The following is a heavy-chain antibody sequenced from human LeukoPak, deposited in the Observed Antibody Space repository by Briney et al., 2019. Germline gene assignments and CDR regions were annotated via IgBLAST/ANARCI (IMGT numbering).Heavy chain of an antibody. CDR1: GFTFSSYS. J-gene: IGHJ5*02. CDR2: ISSRSSTI. D-gene: IGHD6-6*01. Sequence: GGSLRLSCAASGFTFSSYSMNWVRQAPGKGLEWVSYISSRSSTIYYADSVKGRFTISRDNAKTSLYLQMNSLRAEDTAIYYCARDAINAARGWFDPWGQGTLVAVSS. V-gene: IGHV3-48*04. CDR3: ARDAINAARGWFDP.